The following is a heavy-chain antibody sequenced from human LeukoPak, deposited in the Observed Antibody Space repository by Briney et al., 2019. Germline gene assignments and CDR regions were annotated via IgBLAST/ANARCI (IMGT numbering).Heavy chain of an antibody. CDR2: INHSGST. V-gene: IGHV4-34*01. D-gene: IGHD6-19*01. CDR1: GGSFSGYY. Sequence: SETLSLTCAVYGGSFSGYYWSWIRQPPGKGLEWIGEINHSGSTNYNPSLKSRVTISVDTSKNQFSLKLSSVTAADTAVYYCARGLSEVAENLDYYYYMDVWGKGTTVTVSS. J-gene: IGHJ6*03. CDR3: ARGLSEVAENLDYYYYMDV.